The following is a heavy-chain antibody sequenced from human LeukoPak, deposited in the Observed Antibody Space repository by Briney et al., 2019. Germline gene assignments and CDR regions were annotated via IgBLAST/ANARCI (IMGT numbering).Heavy chain of an antibody. J-gene: IGHJ5*02. CDR1: GYTFTTYA. Sequence: GASVKVSCKASGYTFTTYAINWVRQAPGQGLEWMGWIDTSTGKPTYAQGFTEQFVFSLDASVSTAYLQISSLKAEDTAVYYCARLGYSGYDYRNNWFDPWGQGTLVTVSS. D-gene: IGHD5-12*01. CDR2: IDTSTGKP. V-gene: IGHV7-4-1*02. CDR3: ARLGYSGYDYRNNWFDP.